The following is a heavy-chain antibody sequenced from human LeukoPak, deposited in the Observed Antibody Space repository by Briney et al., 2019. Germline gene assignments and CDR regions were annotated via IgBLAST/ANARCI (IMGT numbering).Heavy chain of an antibody. CDR2: INHSGST. J-gene: IGHJ4*02. D-gene: IGHD3-3*01. Sequence: SETLSLTCAVYGGSFSGYYWSWIRQPPGKRLEWIGEINHSGSTNYNPSLKSRVTISVDTSKNQFSLKLSSVTAADTAVYYCGYYDFWSGHGGYWGQGTLVTVSS. CDR3: GYYDFWSGHGGY. CDR1: GGSFSGYY. V-gene: IGHV4-34*01.